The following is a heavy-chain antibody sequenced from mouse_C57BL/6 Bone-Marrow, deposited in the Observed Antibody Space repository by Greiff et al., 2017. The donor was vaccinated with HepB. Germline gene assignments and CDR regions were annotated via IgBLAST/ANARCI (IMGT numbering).Heavy chain of an antibody. CDR1: GFNIKDDY. CDR2: IDPENGDT. CDR3: TTMITDWFAY. J-gene: IGHJ3*01. V-gene: IGHV14-4*01. D-gene: IGHD2-4*01. Sequence: VQLQQSGAELVRPGASVKLSCTASGFNIKDDYMHWVKQRPEQGLEWIGWIDPENGDTEYASKFQGKATITADTSSNTAYLQLSSLTSEDTAVYYCTTMITDWFAYWGQGTLVTVSA.